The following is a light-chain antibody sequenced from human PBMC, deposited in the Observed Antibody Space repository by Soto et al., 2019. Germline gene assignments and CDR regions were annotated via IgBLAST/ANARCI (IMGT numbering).Light chain of an antibody. CDR3: SSYTSLYV. CDR2: EVS. V-gene: IGLV2-14*01. J-gene: IGLJ1*01. CDR1: SSDVGGYNY. Sequence: QSALTQPASVSGSPGQSITISCTGTSSDVGGYNYVSWYQQHPGKAPKLMIYEVSNRPSGVSNRFSGSKSGNTASLTISGLQAEDEADYYCSSYTSLYVFGTATKLTVL.